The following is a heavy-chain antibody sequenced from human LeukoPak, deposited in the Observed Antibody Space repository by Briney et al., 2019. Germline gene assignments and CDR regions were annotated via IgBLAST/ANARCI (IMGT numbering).Heavy chain of an antibody. CDR3: ARQVEYSYGDY. CDR1: GYSFTSYW. D-gene: IGHD5-18*01. J-gene: IGHJ4*02. Sequence: GESLKIPCKGSGYSFTSYWIGWVRQVPGRGLEWMGIIYPGDSDTRYSPSFQGQVTISADKSISTAYLQWSSLKASDTAMYYCARQVEYSYGDYWGQGTLVTVSS. CDR2: IYPGDSDT. V-gene: IGHV5-51*01.